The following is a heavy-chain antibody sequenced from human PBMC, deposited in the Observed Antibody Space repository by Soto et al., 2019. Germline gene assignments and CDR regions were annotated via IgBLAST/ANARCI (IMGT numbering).Heavy chain of an antibody. CDR2: SRADNSHP. Sequence: QVQLLQSGPEVKKPGASVKVSCRAFGYRFTEFGISWVRQAPGQGLEWVGWSRADNSHPNYAKSLQGRVNVTTDTSSSTAYMELSSLTSADTAVYYCAGAAVLFDFVWGRNDALDIWGQGTLVFVSS. D-gene: IGHD3-16*01. J-gene: IGHJ3*02. V-gene: IGHV1-18*01. CDR3: AGAAVLFDFVWGRNDALDI. CDR1: GYRFTEFG.